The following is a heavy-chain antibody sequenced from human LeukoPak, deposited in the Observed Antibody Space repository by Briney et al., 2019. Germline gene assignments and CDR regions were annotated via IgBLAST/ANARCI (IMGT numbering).Heavy chain of an antibody. J-gene: IGHJ3*02. Sequence: GASVKVSCEASGYSVTTYDLNWLRQAPGQGLEWMGWVNPNNGDTGFAQKFQGRVTVTRNTAINTAYMELRSLRPEDTAMYYCARVRGVERITLFGVIVSRGALDIWGQGTMVSVSS. V-gene: IGHV1-8*02. CDR3: ARVRGVERITLFGVIVSRGALDI. CDR2: VNPNNGDT. CDR1: GYSVTTYD. D-gene: IGHD3-3*01.